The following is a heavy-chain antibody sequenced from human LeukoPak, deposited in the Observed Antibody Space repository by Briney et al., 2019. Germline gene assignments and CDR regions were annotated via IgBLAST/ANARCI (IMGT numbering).Heavy chain of an antibody. D-gene: IGHD4-17*01. CDR3: ARGPDYGDRLDYIDY. CDR2: VKKDGNQ. J-gene: IGHJ4*02. CDR1: GFAFTRHW. V-gene: IGHV3-7*01. Sequence: PGGSLRLSCAASGFAFTRHWMGWVRQAPGKGLEWVASVKKDGNQYSVDSVKGRFIISRDNARNSLSLQMSSLRVEDTAIYFCARGPDYGDRLDYIDYWGQGTLVTVSS.